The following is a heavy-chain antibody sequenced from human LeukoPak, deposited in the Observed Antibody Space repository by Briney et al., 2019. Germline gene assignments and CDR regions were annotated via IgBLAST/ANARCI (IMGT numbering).Heavy chain of an antibody. J-gene: IGHJ5*02. CDR3: ARGLYARIAVAPENWFDP. D-gene: IGHD6-19*01. V-gene: IGHV1-8*01. Sequence: ASVKVSCKASGYTFTNYEINWVRQGTGQGLVWLGWMNPNSGNTGYAQRFQGGVTMTRNTSISTAYMELSSLRSEDTAVYYCARGLYARIAVAPENWFDPWGQGTLVTVSS. CDR2: MNPNSGNT. CDR1: GYTFTNYE.